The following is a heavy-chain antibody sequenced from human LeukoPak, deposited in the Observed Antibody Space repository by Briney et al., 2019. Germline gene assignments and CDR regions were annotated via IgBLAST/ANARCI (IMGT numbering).Heavy chain of an antibody. J-gene: IGHJ5*02. Sequence: GASVKVSCKASGYTFTSYDINWVRQATGQGLEWMGWMNPNSDNTGYAQKFQGRVTMTRNTSISTAYMELSSLRSEDTAVYYCARALVPKGWFDPWGQGTLVTVSS. CDR1: GYTFTSYD. CDR2: MNPNSDNT. V-gene: IGHV1-8*01. D-gene: IGHD6-13*01. CDR3: ARALVPKGWFDP.